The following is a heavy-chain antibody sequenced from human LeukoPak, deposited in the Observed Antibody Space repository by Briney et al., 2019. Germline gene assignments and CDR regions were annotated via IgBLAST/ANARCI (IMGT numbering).Heavy chain of an antibody. CDR2: ISQPGSTK. J-gene: IGHJ4*02. CDR1: GFNFGSYW. Sequence: GGSLRLSCATSGFNFGSYWMSWVRQAPGKGLEWVANISQPGSTKYYVDSVRGRFTISRDNAKNSLFLQMNSLRAEDTAVYYCARERKQWLVDGDYFDYWGQGTLVTFSS. V-gene: IGHV3-7*01. CDR3: ARERKQWLVDGDYFDY. D-gene: IGHD6-19*01.